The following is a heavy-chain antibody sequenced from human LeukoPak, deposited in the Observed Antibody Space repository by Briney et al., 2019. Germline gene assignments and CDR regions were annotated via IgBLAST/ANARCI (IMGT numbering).Heavy chain of an antibody. CDR2: ITGSGGAV. CDR3: ARNGGGLDY. Sequence: GGSLRLFCAASEFTFSSYDIIWVRQAPGKGLEWVSWITGSGGAVKYTDSVKGRFTISRGNAKKSVYLQMNSLRVEDTAVYYCARNGGGLDYWGQGTLVTVSS. D-gene: IGHD3-16*01. CDR1: EFTFSSYD. V-gene: IGHV3-48*03. J-gene: IGHJ4*02.